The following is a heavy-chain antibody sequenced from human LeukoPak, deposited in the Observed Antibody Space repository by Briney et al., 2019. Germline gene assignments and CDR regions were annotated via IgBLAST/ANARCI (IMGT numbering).Heavy chain of an antibody. CDR2: NSGNGGST. D-gene: IGHD3-10*01. Sequence: QAAGSLTLSCAAPGLTLRSYAMSSRRQATGQALESVTANSGNGGSTNYADYVKGRFTISRDNSKNTLYLQMNSLRAEDTAVYYCATTPRPRHYYGSGDYYYYMDVWGKGTTVTISS. J-gene: IGHJ6*03. V-gene: IGHV3-23*01. CDR3: ATTPRPRHYYGSGDYYYYMDV. CDR1: GLTLRSYA.